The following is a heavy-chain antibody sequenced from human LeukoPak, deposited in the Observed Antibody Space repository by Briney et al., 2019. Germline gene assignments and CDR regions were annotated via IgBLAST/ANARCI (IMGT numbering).Heavy chain of an antibody. CDR3: ARDTDTAMERYGMDV. V-gene: IGHV1-69*04. CDR1: GGTFSSYA. CDR2: IIPIFGIA. J-gene: IGHJ6*02. Sequence: SVKVSCKASGGTFSSYAISWVRQAPGQGLEWMGRIIPIFGIANYAQKLQGRVTITADKSTSTAYMELSSLRSEDTAVYYCARDTDTAMERYGMDVWGQGTTVTVSS. D-gene: IGHD5-18*01.